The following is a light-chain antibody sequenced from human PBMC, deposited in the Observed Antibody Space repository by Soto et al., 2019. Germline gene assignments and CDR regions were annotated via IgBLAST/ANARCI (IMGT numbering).Light chain of an antibody. V-gene: IGKV3-11*01. CDR2: DAS. CDR3: QQGSTWST. J-gene: IGKJ1*01. Sequence: EIVLTQSPATLSLSPGERATLSGRASQSPSGYLAWYQQRPGQAHRLLIYDASSRANGIPARFTGSGSGTDFSLTIRSLEPDDFSVYYCQQGSTWSTFGQGTRVDIK. CDR1: QSPSGY.